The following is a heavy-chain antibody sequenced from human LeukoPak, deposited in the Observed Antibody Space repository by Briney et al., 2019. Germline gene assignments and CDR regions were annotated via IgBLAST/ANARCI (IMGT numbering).Heavy chain of an antibody. V-gene: IGHV3-30-3*01. Sequence: GGSLRLSCAASGFTFSSYAMHWVRQAPGKGLEWVAVISYDGSNKYYADSVKGRFTISRDNSKNTLYLQMNSLRAEDTAVYYCAREGLYYGGNSGSFDYWGQGTLVTVSS. CDR2: ISYDGSNK. J-gene: IGHJ4*02. CDR3: AREGLYYGGNSGSFDY. D-gene: IGHD4-23*01. CDR1: GFTFSSYA.